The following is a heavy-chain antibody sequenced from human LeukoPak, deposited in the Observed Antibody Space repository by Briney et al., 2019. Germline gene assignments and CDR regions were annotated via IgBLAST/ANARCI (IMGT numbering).Heavy chain of an antibody. CDR3: ARTYLVGWYFDL. CDR1: GGSISSYY. D-gene: IGHD3-16*01. J-gene: IGHJ2*01. V-gene: IGHV4-59*08. CDR2: IYYSGST. Sequence: PSETLSLTCTVSGGSISSYYWSWIRQPPGKGLEWIGYIYYSGSTNYNPSLKSRVTISVDTSKNQLSLKLSSVTAADTAVYYCARTYLVGWYFDLWGRGALVTVSS.